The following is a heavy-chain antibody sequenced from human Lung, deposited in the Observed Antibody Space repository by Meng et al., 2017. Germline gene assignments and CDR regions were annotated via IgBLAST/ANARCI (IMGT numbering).Heavy chain of an antibody. V-gene: IGHV3-21*01. D-gene: IGHD3-10*01. Sequence: EVQLVESGGGLVKPGGSLRLYCAAGGFTFSSYSMNWVRQAPGKGLEWVSSISRSSSYIYYADSVKGRFTISRDNAKNSLYLQMNSLRAEDTAVYYCARDPRVLLWFGESGWFDPWGQGTLVTVSS. CDR1: GFTFSSYS. J-gene: IGHJ5*02. CDR3: ARDPRVLLWFGESGWFDP. CDR2: ISRSSSYI.